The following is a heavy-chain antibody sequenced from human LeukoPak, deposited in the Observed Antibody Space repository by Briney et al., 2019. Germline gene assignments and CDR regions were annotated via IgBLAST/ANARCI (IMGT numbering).Heavy chain of an antibody. CDR2: ISSSSSTI. D-gene: IGHD2-2*01. Sequence: PGGSLRLSCAASGFSLSTYSMSWVRQAPGKGLEWVSYISSSSSTIYYADSVKGRFTISRDNAKNSLYLQMNSLRAEDTAVYYCARDDCSSTSCYPYWGQGTLVTVSS. J-gene: IGHJ4*02. V-gene: IGHV3-48*01. CDR3: ARDDCSSTSCYPY. CDR1: GFSLSTYS.